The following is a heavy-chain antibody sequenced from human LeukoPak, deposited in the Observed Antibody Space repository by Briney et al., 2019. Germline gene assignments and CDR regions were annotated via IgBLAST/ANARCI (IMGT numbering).Heavy chain of an antibody. V-gene: IGHV3-7*01. J-gene: IGHJ4*02. Sequence: AGGSLRLSCAASGFTFSSYWMSWVRQAPGKGLEWVANIKQEGSEKYYVDSVKGRFTISRDNAKNSLYLQMNSLRAEDTAVYYCARDPGSSGYYPYFDYWGQGTLVTVSS. CDR1: GFTFSSYW. CDR3: ARDPGSSGYYPYFDY. CDR2: IKQEGSEK. D-gene: IGHD3-22*01.